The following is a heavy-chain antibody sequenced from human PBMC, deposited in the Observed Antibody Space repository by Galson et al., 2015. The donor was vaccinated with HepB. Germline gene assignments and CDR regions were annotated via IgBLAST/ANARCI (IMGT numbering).Heavy chain of an antibody. Sequence: SVKVSCKASGYSFSNYGLSWIRQAPGLGLEWMRWFSGYDGSTNIAQKFQGRVTMTADASTGTAYMELRNLRSDDTAVYYCARDSRLELHLKNHFSYGMDVWGQGSAVTVSS. CDR2: FSGYDGST. J-gene: IGHJ6*02. CDR1: GYSFSNYG. D-gene: IGHD1-1*01. V-gene: IGHV1-18*01. CDR3: ARDSRLELHLKNHFSYGMDV.